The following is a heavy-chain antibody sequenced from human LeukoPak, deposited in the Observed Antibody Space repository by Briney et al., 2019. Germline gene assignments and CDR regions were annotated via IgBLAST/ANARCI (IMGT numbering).Heavy chain of an antibody. V-gene: IGHV1-46*01. D-gene: IGHD6-13*01. CDR1: GYTFTSYY. Sequence: ASVKVSCKASGYTFTSYYMHWVRQAPGQGLEWRGIINPSGGSTSYAQKFQGRVTMTRDTSTSTVYMELSSLRSEDTAVYYCARDGTRYSSSWYYGMDVWGQGTTVTVSS. CDR2: INPSGGST. CDR3: ARDGTRYSSSWYYGMDV. J-gene: IGHJ6*02.